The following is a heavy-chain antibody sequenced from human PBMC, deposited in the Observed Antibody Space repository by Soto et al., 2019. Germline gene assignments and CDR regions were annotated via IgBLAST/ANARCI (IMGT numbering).Heavy chain of an antibody. D-gene: IGHD3-22*01. J-gene: IGHJ6*02. CDR1: GYSFTSYW. CDR3: ATFHSSGSPNQPYYYGMDV. V-gene: IGHV5-51*01. Sequence: GESLKISCKGSGYSFTSYWIGWVRQMPGKGLEWMGIIYPGDSDTRYSPSFQGQVTISADKSISTAYLQWSSLKASDTAMYYCATFHSSGSPNQPYYYGMDVWGQGTTVTVSS. CDR2: IYPGDSDT.